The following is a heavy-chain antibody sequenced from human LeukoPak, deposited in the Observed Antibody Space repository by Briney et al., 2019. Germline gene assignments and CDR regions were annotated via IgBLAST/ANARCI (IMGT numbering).Heavy chain of an antibody. V-gene: IGHV4-39*01. CDR2: IYYSGST. J-gene: IGHJ5*02. Sequence: PSETLSLTCTVSGGSISSSSYSWGWIRQPPGKGLEWIGSIYYSGSTYYNPSLKSRVTISVDTSKNQFSLKLSSVTAADTAVYYCARHVGGNCSSTSCYITINWFDPWGQGTLVTVSS. D-gene: IGHD2-2*02. CDR1: GGSISSSSYS. CDR3: ARHVGGNCSSTSCYITINWFDP.